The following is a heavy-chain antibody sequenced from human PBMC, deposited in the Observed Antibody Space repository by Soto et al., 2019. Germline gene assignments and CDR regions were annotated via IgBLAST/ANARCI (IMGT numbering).Heavy chain of an antibody. V-gene: IGHV2-5*02. J-gene: IGHJ5*01. CDR2: LYWDDDK. D-gene: IGHD3-10*01. CDR3: AHSYLFRAVTFDS. Sequence: QITLKESGPMLVKPTQTLTVTCTFSGFSLSTNGVGVGWIRQPPGKALQWLALLYWDDDKRYISSLESRLTITKDTANNQVVLTITNMDPVDTATYYCAHSYLFRAVTFDSWGQGTLVTVSS. CDR1: GFSLSTNGVG.